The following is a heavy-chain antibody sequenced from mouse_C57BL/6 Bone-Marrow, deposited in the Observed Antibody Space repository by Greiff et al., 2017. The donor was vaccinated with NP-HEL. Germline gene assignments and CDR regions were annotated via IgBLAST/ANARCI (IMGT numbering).Heavy chain of an antibody. V-gene: IGHV1-81*01. CDR1: GYTFTSYG. D-gene: IGHD2-13*01. J-gene: IGHJ1*03. CDR3: ARWRVSYFGV. CDR2: IYPRSGNT. Sequence: QVQLQQSGAELARPGASVTLSCKASGYTFTSYGISWVKQRTGQGLEWIGEIYPRSGNTYYNEKFKGKATLTADKSSSTAYMELRSLTSEDSAVYFCARWRVSYFGVWGTGTTVTVSS.